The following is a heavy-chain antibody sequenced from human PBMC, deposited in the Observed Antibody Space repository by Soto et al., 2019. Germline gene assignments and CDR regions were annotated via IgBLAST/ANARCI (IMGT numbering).Heavy chain of an antibody. CDR3: ATYTNLDY. Sequence: EVQLVETGGGLIQPGGSLRLSCAASGFTVSNHYMSWVRQAPGKGLEWVSLIYSGGSTFYADSVKGRFTISRDNSKNTLFLQMNSLRAEDTAVYFCATYTNLDYWGQGTLVTVSS. D-gene: IGHD2-2*02. V-gene: IGHV3-53*02. CDR2: IYSGGST. CDR1: GFTVSNHY. J-gene: IGHJ4*02.